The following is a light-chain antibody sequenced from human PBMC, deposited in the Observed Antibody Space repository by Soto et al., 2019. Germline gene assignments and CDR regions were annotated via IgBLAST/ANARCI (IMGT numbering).Light chain of an antibody. Sequence: EIVLTQSPGTLSLSPGERATLSCRASQSVSSAYLAWYQQKPGQAPRLLIYDVSSRATGIPDRFSGSGSGTDFTLTVSSLEPEDFAVYYCQQYGSSPETFGQGTKVEIK. CDR2: DVS. V-gene: IGKV3-20*01. J-gene: IGKJ1*01. CDR3: QQYGSSPET. CDR1: QSVSSAY.